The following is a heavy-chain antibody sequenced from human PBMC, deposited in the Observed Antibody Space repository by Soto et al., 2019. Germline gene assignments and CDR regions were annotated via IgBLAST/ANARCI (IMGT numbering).Heavy chain of an antibody. Sequence: QVQLVQSGVEVKEPGSSVKVSCKASGGTFSSYSISWVRQAPGQGLEWMGGIIPILGTVQYAQMFQGRLTITADESTSTAYMELSRLKSDDTAVYYCATRVSISGVVISWFDPWGRGTLVTVSS. D-gene: IGHD3-3*01. CDR1: GGTFSSYS. J-gene: IGHJ5*01. CDR3: ATRVSISGVVISWFDP. V-gene: IGHV1-69*01. CDR2: IIPILGTV.